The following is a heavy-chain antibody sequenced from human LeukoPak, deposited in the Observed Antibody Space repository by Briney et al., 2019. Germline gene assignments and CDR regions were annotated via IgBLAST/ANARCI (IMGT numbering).Heavy chain of an antibody. CDR1: GYSFGSYY. Sequence: GESLKISCQGSGYSFGSYYIAWVRQMAGKGLEWMGTIYPGDSETRYSPSFQDQVTISADKSFNSAYLQWSSLKASDTAIYYCARLRISTWYYFDYWGQGSLVTVSS. CDR3: ARLRISTWYYFDY. D-gene: IGHD6-13*01. J-gene: IGHJ4*02. V-gene: IGHV5-51*01. CDR2: IYPGDSET.